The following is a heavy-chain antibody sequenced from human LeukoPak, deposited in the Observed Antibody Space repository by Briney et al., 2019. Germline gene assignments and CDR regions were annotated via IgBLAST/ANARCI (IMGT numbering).Heavy chain of an antibody. V-gene: IGHV1-69*05. CDR3: ASVKFPVEVPAARYYYYYMDV. CDR2: IIPIFGTA. Sequence: ASVKVSCKASGGTFSGYAISWVRQAPGQGLEWMGGIIPIFGTANYAQKFQGRVTITTDESTSTAYMELSSLRSEDTAVYYCASVKFPVEVPAARYYYYYMDVWGKGTTVTVSS. D-gene: IGHD2-2*01. J-gene: IGHJ6*03. CDR1: GGTFSGYA.